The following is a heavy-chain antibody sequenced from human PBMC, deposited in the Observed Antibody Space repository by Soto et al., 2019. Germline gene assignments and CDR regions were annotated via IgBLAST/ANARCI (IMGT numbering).Heavy chain of an antibody. J-gene: IGHJ1*01. D-gene: IGHD3-10*01. Sequence: EVQLVESGGGLVQPGGSLRLSCAASGFTFSSYWMSWVRQAPGKGLEWVANIKQDGSEKYYVDSVKGQFTISRDNAKNSLYLQMNSLRAEDTAVYYCARRSTMVRGRYFQHWGQGTLVTVSS. CDR1: GFTFSSYW. CDR3: ARRSTMVRGRYFQH. CDR2: IKQDGSEK. V-gene: IGHV3-7*05.